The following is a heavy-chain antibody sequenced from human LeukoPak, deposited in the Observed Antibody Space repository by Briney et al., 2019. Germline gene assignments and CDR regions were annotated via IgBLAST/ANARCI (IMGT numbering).Heavy chain of an antibody. V-gene: IGHV3-30*02. CDR3: ARDRATVTTRDAFDI. CDR2: IRYDGSNK. CDR1: GFTFSSYG. D-gene: IGHD4-17*01. Sequence: GGSLRLSCAASGFTFSSYGMHWVRQAPGKGLEWVAFIRYDGSNKYYADSVKGRFTISRDNSKNTLYLQMNSLRAEDTAVYYCARDRATVTTRDAFDIWGQGTMVTVSS. J-gene: IGHJ3*02.